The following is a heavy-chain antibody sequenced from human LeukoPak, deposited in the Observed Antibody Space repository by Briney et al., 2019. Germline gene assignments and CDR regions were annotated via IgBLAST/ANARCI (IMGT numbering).Heavy chain of an antibody. V-gene: IGHV3-11*06. CDR2: ISTSGSYT. CDR1: GFTFSDYY. D-gene: IGHD6-13*01. J-gene: IGHJ4*02. CDR3: ARDSIAAAGTGTY. Sequence: GGSLRLSCAASGFTFSDYYMSWIRQAPGKGLEWVSYISTSGSYTNYADSVRGRFTISRDNAKNSLYMQMNSLRAEGTAVYYCARDSIAAAGTGTYWGQGTLVTVSS.